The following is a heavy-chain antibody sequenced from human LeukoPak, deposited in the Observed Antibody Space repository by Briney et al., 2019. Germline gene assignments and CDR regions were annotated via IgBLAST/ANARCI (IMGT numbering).Heavy chain of an antibody. V-gene: IGHV1-18*01. D-gene: IGHD7-27*01. CDR3: ARILGYYFDY. CDR2: ISAYNGNT. CDR1: GYTFTSYG. J-gene: IGHJ4*02. Sequence: GASVKVSCKASGYTFTSYGISWVRQAPGQGLEWMGWISAYNGNTNYAQKFQGRVTMTRDTSIRTAYMELSRLRSDDTAAYYCARILGYYFDYWGQGTLVTVSS.